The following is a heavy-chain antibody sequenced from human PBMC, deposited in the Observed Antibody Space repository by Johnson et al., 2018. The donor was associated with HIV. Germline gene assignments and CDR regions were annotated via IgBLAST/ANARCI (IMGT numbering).Heavy chain of an antibody. CDR1: GFTFGDYV. Sequence: VQLVESGGDLVQPGRSLRLSCTASGFTFGDYVINWFRQAPGKGLAWVGIIRRKAYGGTTDYAASVKGRFTITREDSKSITYLHMNSLKTEYPAVYYCTPADCGGDCYEPDAFDIWGQGTMVTVSS. CDR3: TPADCGGDCYEPDAFDI. D-gene: IGHD2-21*02. CDR2: IRRKAYGGTT. J-gene: IGHJ3*02. V-gene: IGHV3-49*03.